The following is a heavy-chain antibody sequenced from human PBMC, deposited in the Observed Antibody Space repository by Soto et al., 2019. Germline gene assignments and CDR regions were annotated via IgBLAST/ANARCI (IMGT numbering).Heavy chain of an antibody. J-gene: IGHJ4*02. Sequence: QVQLVESGGGVVQPGRSLRLSCSTSGFTFSTYTIHWVRQAPGKGLEWVAVISYDGTDKFYANSVKGRFTVSRDNSKNTSYLQMNSLRGEDTAVYYCEREDVAHTYGLWGQGTLVTVSS. CDR3: EREDVAHTYGL. D-gene: IGHD5-18*01. CDR1: GFTFSTYT. V-gene: IGHV3-30-3*01. CDR2: ISYDGTDK.